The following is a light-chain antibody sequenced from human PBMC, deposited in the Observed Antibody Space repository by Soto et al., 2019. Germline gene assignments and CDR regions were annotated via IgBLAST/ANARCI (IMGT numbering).Light chain of an antibody. J-gene: IGKJ5*01. CDR1: QSISTW. CDR3: LQYNTYPFT. CDR2: AAS. V-gene: IGKV1-5*01. Sequence: DIQMTQSPPTLSASVGDRVTITCRASQSISTWLAWYQQKPGKAPKRLIYAASSLQSGVPSRFSGSGSGTEFTLTISSLQPEDFATYFCLQYNTYPFTFGQGTRLEIK.